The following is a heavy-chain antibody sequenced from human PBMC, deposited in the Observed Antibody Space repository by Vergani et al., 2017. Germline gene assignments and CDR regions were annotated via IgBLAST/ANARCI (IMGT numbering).Heavy chain of an antibody. CDR3: ARNNAFDY. J-gene: IGHJ4*02. CDR1: GYSISSGYY. V-gene: IGHV4-38-2*01. D-gene: IGHD1/OR15-1a*01. Sequence: QVQLQESGPGLVKPSETLSLTCAVSGYSISSGYYWGWIRQPPGKGLEWIGRIYHSGSTYYNPSLKSRVTISVDTPKNQFSLKLSSVTAADTAVYYCARNNAFDYWGQGTLVTVSS. CDR2: IYHSGST.